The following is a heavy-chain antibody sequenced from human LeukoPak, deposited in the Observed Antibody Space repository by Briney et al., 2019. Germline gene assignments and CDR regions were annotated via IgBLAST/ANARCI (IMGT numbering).Heavy chain of an antibody. CDR3: ARGKRVVATYFNYYYYYMDV. D-gene: IGHD5-12*01. CDR1: GGSISSSSYY. J-gene: IGHJ6*03. CDR2: IYYSGST. Sequence: PSETLSLTCTVSGGSISSSSYYWGWIRQPPGKGLEWIGSIYYSGSTYYNPSLKSRVTISVDTSKNQFSLKLSSVTAADTVVYYCARGKRVVATYFNYYYYYMDVWGKGTTVTVSS. V-gene: IGHV4-39*07.